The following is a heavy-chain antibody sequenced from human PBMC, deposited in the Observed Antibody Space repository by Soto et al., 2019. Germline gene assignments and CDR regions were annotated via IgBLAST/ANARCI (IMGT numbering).Heavy chain of an antibody. J-gene: IGHJ4*02. CDR3: AKAVYGGNSDGSPHHY. CDR2: ISGSGGRT. CDR1: GVHVSIYP. Sequence: GGSLTLSWSAAGVHVSIYPMSSVRPAPGKGLEWVSAISGSGGRTYYADSVKGRFTISRDNPKNTLYLQMNSLRAEDTAVYYCAKAVYGGNSDGSPHHYWGQGTLVTVSS. D-gene: IGHD4-17*01. V-gene: IGHV3-23*01.